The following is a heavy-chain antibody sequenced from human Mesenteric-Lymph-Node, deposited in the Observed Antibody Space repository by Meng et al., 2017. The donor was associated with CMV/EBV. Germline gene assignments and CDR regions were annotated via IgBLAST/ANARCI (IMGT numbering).Heavy chain of an antibody. Sequence: SNGSISTHWWRWIRKPPGRRLEWIGYIHYTGKTSFSPSLKGRVSMSVDNYRNRFSLNLRSVTAADTAVYYCATSLSTGGKWAYYFDYWGQGALVTVSS. CDR1: NGSISTHW. CDR2: IHYTGKT. V-gene: IGHV4-59*11. D-gene: IGHD1-26*01. J-gene: IGHJ4*02. CDR3: ATSLSTGGKWAYYFDY.